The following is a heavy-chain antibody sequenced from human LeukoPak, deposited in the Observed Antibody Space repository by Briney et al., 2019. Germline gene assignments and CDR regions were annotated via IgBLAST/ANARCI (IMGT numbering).Heavy chain of an antibody. J-gene: IGHJ4*02. CDR3: ARYINGAFDY. CDR2: INGGNGYT. CDR1: GYSFGNFG. D-gene: IGHD2-8*01. Sequence: VASVKVSCKASGYSFGNFGVHWLPHAPGQRLEWMGWINGGNGYTKYSQKFQGRVTITRDTSATTAYMELSSLTSEDTAVYYCARYINGAFDYWGQGTLVTVSS. V-gene: IGHV1-3*01.